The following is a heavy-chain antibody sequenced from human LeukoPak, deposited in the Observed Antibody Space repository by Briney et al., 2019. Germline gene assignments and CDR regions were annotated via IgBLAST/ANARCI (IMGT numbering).Heavy chain of an antibody. D-gene: IGHD3-22*01. Sequence: SETLSLTCAVYGGSFSGYYWSWARQPPGKGLEWIGEINHSGSTNYNPSLKSRVTISVDTSKNQFSLKLSSVTAADTAVYYCASSLYDSSGHPVDYWGQGTLVTVSS. CDR3: ASSLYDSSGHPVDY. CDR1: GGSFSGYY. CDR2: INHSGST. V-gene: IGHV4-34*01. J-gene: IGHJ4*02.